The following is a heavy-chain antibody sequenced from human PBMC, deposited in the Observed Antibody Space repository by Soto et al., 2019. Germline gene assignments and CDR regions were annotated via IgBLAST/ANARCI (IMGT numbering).Heavy chain of an antibody. Sequence: PGGSLRLSCSASGFTFSSYAMSWVRQAPGKGLEWVSAISGSGGSTYYADSVKGRFTISRDNSKNTLYLQMNSLRAEDTAVYYCAKDTLPPLRPPMIIAHCFDYWGQGTLVTVSS. CDR2: ISGSGGST. V-gene: IGHV3-23*01. J-gene: IGHJ4*02. D-gene: IGHD3-22*01. CDR3: AKDTLPPLRPPMIIAHCFDY. CDR1: GFTFSSYA.